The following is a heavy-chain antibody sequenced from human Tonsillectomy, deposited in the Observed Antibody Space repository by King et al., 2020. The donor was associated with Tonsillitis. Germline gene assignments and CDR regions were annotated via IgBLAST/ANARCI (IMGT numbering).Heavy chain of an antibody. CDR2: ISYDGSNI. J-gene: IGHJ3*02. V-gene: IGHV3-30*01. D-gene: IGHD1-26*01. CDR3: ASIKGWDLSRIDGLDI. Sequence: VQLVESGGGVVQPGRSLRLSCAASGFIFSNYAIHWVRQAPGKGLEWVAVISYDGSNIYYADSVKGRFTISRDNSLSPLYLQMKSLRAEDTAGYLCASIKGWDLSRIDGLDIWGQGTRVTVSS. CDR1: GFIFSNYA.